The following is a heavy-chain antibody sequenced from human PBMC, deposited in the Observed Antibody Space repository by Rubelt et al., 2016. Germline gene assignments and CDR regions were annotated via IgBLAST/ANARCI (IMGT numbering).Heavy chain of an antibody. Sequence: EVQLVQSGAEVKKPGESLKISCKGSGYRFTNYWIGWVRQMPGKGLEWLWIIHPGDPATRYSPSFQGQVAISADKSINTAYLQWSSLKASDTAIYYCSRLMGYSTIDYWGQGTLVTVSS. J-gene: IGHJ4*02. CDR1: GYRFTNYW. CDR2: IHPGDPAT. D-gene: IGHD5-12*01. V-gene: IGHV5-51*01. CDR3: SRLMGYSTIDY.